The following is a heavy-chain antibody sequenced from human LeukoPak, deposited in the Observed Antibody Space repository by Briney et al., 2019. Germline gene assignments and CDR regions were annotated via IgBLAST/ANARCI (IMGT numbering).Heavy chain of an antibody. CDR2: MNPNSGNT. CDR1: GYTFNSHD. V-gene: IGHV1-8*03. Sequence: ASVKVSCKASGYTFNSHDINWVRQATGQGLEWMGWMNPNSGNTGYAQKFQGRVTITRNTSINTAYMEMSSLRSEDTALYYCARGPGCPSNSCPYYFDCWGQGTLVTVSS. CDR3: ARGPGCPSNSCPYYFDC. J-gene: IGHJ4*02. D-gene: IGHD2-2*01.